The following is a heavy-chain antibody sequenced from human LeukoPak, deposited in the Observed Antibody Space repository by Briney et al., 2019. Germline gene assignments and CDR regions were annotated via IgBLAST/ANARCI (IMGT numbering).Heavy chain of an antibody. CDR1: GFTFCSYT. J-gene: IGHJ5*02. CDR2: ISGGGDNK. Sequence: QPGGSLSLSCAASGFTFCSYTMSWVRPAPGKGRGWVSNISGGGDNKYYAVSVKGRFTISRDNAKNTLFLQMNRLRAEDTAVYYCAIEKYDNSRWFDTWGQGSLVT. V-gene: IGHV3-23*01. CDR3: AIEKYDNSRWFDT. D-gene: IGHD5-24*01.